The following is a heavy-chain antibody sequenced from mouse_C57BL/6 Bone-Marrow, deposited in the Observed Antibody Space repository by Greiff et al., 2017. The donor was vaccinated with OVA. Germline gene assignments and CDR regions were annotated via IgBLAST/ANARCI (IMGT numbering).Heavy chain of an antibody. Sequence: EVQLHQSGPELVKPGASVKISCKASGYTFTDYYMNWVKQSPGKSLEWIGDINPNNGGTSYNQKFKGKATLTVDKSSSTAYMELRSLTSEDSAVYYCARGAFITTVVATDWYFDVWGTGTTVTVSS. CDR1: GYTFTDYY. CDR3: ARGAFITTVVATDWYFDV. J-gene: IGHJ1*03. CDR2: INPNNGGT. D-gene: IGHD1-1*01. V-gene: IGHV1-26*01.